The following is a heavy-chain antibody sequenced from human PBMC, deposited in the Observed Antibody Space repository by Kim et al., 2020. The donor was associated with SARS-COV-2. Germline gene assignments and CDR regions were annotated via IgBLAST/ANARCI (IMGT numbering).Heavy chain of an antibody. V-gene: IGHV4-34*01. D-gene: IGHD6-19*01. CDR2: INHSGST. Sequence: SETLSLTCAVYGGSFSGYYWSWIRQPPGKGLEWIGEINHSGSTNYNPSLKSRVTISVDTSKNQFSLKLSSVTAADTAVYYCARAEGWYVRYNWFDPWGQGTLVTVSS. CDR3: ARAEGWYVRYNWFDP. J-gene: IGHJ5*02. CDR1: GGSFSGYY.